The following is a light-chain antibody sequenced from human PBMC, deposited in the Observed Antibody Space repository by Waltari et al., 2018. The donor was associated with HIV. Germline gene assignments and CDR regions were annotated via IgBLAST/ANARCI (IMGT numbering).Light chain of an antibody. Sequence: EILMTQTPATLSVSPGERATLSCRASQSVNSTLAWYQQKPGQTRRLLIYGTSTSATDIPARFSGSGSGTEFTLTISSLQSEDFAVYYCHHYNNWRETFGQGTKVEIK. CDR1: QSVNST. CDR2: GTS. J-gene: IGKJ1*01. V-gene: IGKV3-15*01. CDR3: HHYNNWRET.